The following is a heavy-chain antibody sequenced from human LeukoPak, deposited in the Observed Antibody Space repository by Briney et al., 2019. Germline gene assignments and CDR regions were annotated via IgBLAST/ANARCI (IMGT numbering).Heavy chain of an antibody. CDR3: AELGVPSKSQYYGMDV. D-gene: IGHD3-3*01. J-gene: IGHJ6*02. CDR1: GFTFSSYG. CDR2: IRYDGSNK. V-gene: IGHV3-30*02. Sequence: GGSLRLSCAASGFTFSSYGMHWVRQAPGKGLEWVAFIRYDGSNKYYADSVRGRFTISRDNSKNTLYLQMNSLRAEDTAVYYCAELGVPSKSQYYGMDVWGQGTTVTVSS.